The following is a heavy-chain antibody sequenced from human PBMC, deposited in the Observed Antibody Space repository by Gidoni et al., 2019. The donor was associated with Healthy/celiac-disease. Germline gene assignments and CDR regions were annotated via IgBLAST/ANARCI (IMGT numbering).Heavy chain of an antibody. J-gene: IGHJ6*02. CDR3: TTEKLYYYDSSGYSDGMDV. D-gene: IGHD3-22*01. Sequence: EVQLVESGGGLVKPGGSLRLSRAASGFTFSNAWMSWGRQAPGKVLELVGRIKSKTDGGTTDYAAPVKGRFTISRDDSKNTLYLQRNSLKTEDTAVYYCTTEKLYYYDSSGYSDGMDVWGQGTTVTVSS. V-gene: IGHV3-15*01. CDR1: GFTFSNAW. CDR2: IKSKTDGGTT.